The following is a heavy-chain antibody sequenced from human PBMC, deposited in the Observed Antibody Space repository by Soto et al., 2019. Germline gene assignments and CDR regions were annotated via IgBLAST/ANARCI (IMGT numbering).Heavy chain of an antibody. Sequence: SETLSLTCAVYGGSFRGYYWTWIRQPPGKGLEWIGEINHSGRTNYNPSLKSRVSISVDTSKNQFSLQLNSVTAADTAVYHCARAGDNTGYSDYWGQGTLVTVSS. V-gene: IGHV4-34*01. J-gene: IGHJ4*02. CDR2: INHSGRT. CDR1: GGSFRGYY. D-gene: IGHD2-8*02. CDR3: ARAGDNTGYSDY.